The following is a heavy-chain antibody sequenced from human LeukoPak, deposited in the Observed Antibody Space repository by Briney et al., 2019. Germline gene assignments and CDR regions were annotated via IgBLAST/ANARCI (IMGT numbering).Heavy chain of an antibody. CDR3: ARMRNYFDY. J-gene: IGHJ4*02. CDR1: GYSFTSYY. CDR2: IIPILGIA. V-gene: IGHV1-69*02. Sequence: SVKVSCKASGYSFTSYYMHWVRQAPGQGLEWMGRIIPILGIANYAQKFQGRVTITADKSTNTAYMELSSLRSEDTAVYYCARMRNYFDYWGQGTLVTVSS.